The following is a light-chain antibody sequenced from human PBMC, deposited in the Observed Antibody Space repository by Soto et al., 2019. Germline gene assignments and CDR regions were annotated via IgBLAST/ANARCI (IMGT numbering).Light chain of an antibody. Sequence: QLVLTQPASVSGSPGQSITISCTGTSSDVGTYNLVSWYQKHPGKAPKLLIYEGTKRPSGVSNRFSGSKSGNTASLTISGLQAEDEAHYYCCSYAGVTTWVFGGGTKLTVL. CDR2: EGT. CDR3: CSYAGVTTWV. J-gene: IGLJ3*02. CDR1: SSDVGTYNL. V-gene: IGLV2-23*01.